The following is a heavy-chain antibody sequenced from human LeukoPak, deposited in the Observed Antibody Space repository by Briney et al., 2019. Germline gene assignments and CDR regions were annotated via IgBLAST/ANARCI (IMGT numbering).Heavy chain of an antibody. D-gene: IGHD2-2*01. CDR3: AKASYCSSTSCYGGWFDP. V-gene: IGHV3-48*02. Sequence: GGSLRLSCAASGFTFSSYSMNWVRQAPGKGLEWVSYISSSGTTIYYADSVKGRFTISRDNAKNSLYLQMNSLRDEDTAVYYCAKASYCSSTSCYGGWFDPWGQGTLVTVSS. CDR2: ISSSGTTI. CDR1: GFTFSSYS. J-gene: IGHJ5*02.